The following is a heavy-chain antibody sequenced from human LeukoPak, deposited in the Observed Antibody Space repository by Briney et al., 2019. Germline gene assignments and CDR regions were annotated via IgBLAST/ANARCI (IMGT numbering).Heavy chain of an antibody. Sequence: PGGSLRLSCAASGFTFSSYSMNWVRQAPGKGLEWVSSISSSSSYIYYADSVKGRFTISRDNAKNSLYLQMDSLRPEDTAVYYCAKSQLIGSYHPPGYWGQGTLVTVSS. CDR1: GFTFSSYS. CDR2: ISSSSSYI. J-gene: IGHJ4*02. V-gene: IGHV3-21*01. CDR3: AKSQLIGSYHPPGY. D-gene: IGHD3-10*01.